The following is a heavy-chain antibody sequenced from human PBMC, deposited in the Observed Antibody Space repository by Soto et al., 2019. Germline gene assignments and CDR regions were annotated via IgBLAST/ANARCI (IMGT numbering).Heavy chain of an antibody. CDR2: IYPGDSDT. CDR1: GYTFSSYW. V-gene: IGHV5-51*03. Sequence: EVQLVQSGAEVTKPGESLRISCKGSGYTFSSYWIAWVRQMPGKGLEWVGIIYPGDSDTRITPSFQGQVSISADKSINTAYLQWSSLWASDTAMYYCARVRGCSDGTCYPFDYWGQGTLVTVSS. CDR3: ARVRGCSDGTCYPFDY. D-gene: IGHD2-15*01. J-gene: IGHJ4*02.